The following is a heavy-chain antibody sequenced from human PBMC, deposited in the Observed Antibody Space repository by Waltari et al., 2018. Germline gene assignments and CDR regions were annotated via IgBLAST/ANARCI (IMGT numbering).Heavy chain of an antibody. D-gene: IGHD3-22*01. Sequence: QVQLQESGPGLVKPSETLSLTCAVSGYSISSGYYWGWIRQPPGKGLEWIGSIYHSGSTYSNPSLKSRVTISVDTSKNQFSLKLSSVTAADTAVYYCARHGGYYDSSGPTDYWGQGTLVTVSS. J-gene: IGHJ4*02. CDR3: ARHGGYYDSSGPTDY. CDR2: IYHSGST. CDR1: GYSISSGYY. V-gene: IGHV4-38-2*01.